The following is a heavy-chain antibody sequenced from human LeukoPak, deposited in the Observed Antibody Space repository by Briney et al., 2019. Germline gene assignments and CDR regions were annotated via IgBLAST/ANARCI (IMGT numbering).Heavy chain of an antibody. J-gene: IGHJ4*02. Sequence: GGSLRLSCAASGFTFSRYWMSWVRQAPGKGLEWVSTITGGSGAKYYADSVKGRFTISRDNSKDTLYLQMHSLRAEDTAVYFCAKDTPLTTYTSGWSSNSFDYWGQGTLVAVSS. V-gene: IGHV3-23*01. CDR2: ITGGSGAK. CDR1: GFTFSRYW. CDR3: AKDTPLTTYTSGWSSNSFDY. D-gene: IGHD6-19*01.